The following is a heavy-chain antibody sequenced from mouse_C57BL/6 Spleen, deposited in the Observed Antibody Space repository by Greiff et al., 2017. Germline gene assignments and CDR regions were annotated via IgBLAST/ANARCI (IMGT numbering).Heavy chain of an antibody. J-gene: IGHJ4*01. Sequence: EVMLVESGGGLVKPGGSLKLSCAASGFTFSSYAMSWVRQTPEKRLEWVATISDGGSYTYYPDNVKGRFTISRDNAKNNLYLQMSHLKSEDTAMYYCARDHIYYDYDGYAMDYWGQGTSVTVSS. CDR2: ISDGGSYT. CDR1: GFTFSSYA. V-gene: IGHV5-4*01. CDR3: ARDHIYYDYDGYAMDY. D-gene: IGHD2-4*01.